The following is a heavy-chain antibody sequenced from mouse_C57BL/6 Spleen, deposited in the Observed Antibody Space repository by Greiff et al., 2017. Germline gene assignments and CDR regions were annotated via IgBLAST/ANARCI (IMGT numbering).Heavy chain of an antibody. CDR3: AREGITTVVATEYFDV. CDR1: GYSITSGYY. V-gene: IGHV3-6*01. Sequence: EVKLMESGPGLVKPSQSLSLTCSVTGYSITSGYYWNWIRQFPGNKLEWMGYISYDGSNNYNPSLKNRISITRDTSKNQFFLKLNSVTTEDTATYYCAREGITTVVATEYFDVWGTGTTVTVSS. J-gene: IGHJ1*03. D-gene: IGHD1-1*01. CDR2: ISYDGSN.